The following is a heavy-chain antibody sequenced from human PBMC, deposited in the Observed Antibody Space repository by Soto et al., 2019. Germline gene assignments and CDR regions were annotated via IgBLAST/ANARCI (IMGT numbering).Heavy chain of an antibody. J-gene: IGHJ4*02. CDR3: AKGRESSGSYRTFDY. Sequence: GGSLRLSCAASGFTFSSYAMSWVRQAPGKGLEWVPAISAGAVATNYADSVKGRFTISRDNSKNTLYLQMNSLRAEDTAVYYCAKGRESSGSYRTFDYWGQGALVTAPQ. D-gene: IGHD3-22*01. CDR2: ISAGAVAT. V-gene: IGHV3-23*01. CDR1: GFTFSSYA.